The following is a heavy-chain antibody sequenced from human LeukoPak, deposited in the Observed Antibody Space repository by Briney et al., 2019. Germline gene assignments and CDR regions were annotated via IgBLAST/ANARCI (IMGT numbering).Heavy chain of an antibody. Sequence: SQTLSLTCTVTGTSIRSGSYYWNWIRQAAGKGLEWIGRMYIGGRTTYNPSLKSRVTIPLETTENQFSLRLRSVTAADTAVYYCARGGIAVADTYYYYYMDVWGKGTWVTVSS. CDR2: MYIGGRT. CDR1: GTSIRSGSYY. J-gene: IGHJ6*03. V-gene: IGHV4-61*02. CDR3: ARGGIAVADTYYYYYMDV. D-gene: IGHD6-19*01.